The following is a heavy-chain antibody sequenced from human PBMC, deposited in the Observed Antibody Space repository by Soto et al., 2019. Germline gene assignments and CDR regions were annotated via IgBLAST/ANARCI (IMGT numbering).Heavy chain of an antibody. CDR3: AKDRMGAGVRGYFDY. J-gene: IGHJ4*02. CDR2: IIYDGSTK. CDR1: GFTFSSYG. D-gene: IGHD3-10*01. Sequence: QVQLVESGGGVVQPGRSLRLSCAASGFTFSSYGMHWVRQAPGKGLEWAAVIIYDGSTKYYADSVKGRFTISRDNSKSTLYLQMNSLRAEDTAVYYCAKDRMGAGVRGYFDYWGQGTLVTVSS. V-gene: IGHV3-30*18.